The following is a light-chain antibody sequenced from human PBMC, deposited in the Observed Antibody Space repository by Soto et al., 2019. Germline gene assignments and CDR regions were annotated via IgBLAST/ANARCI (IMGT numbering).Light chain of an antibody. CDR1: QSVRSVY. V-gene: IGKV3-20*01. J-gene: IGKJ1*01. Sequence: EIVLTQSPVTLSLSPGERATLSCRASQSVRSVYLAWYQQKPGQAPRLLIYGASSRATGIPDRFSGSGSATDFTLTISRLEPEDFAVYYCQQYDTSPTFGQGTKVDIK. CDR2: GAS. CDR3: QQYDTSPT.